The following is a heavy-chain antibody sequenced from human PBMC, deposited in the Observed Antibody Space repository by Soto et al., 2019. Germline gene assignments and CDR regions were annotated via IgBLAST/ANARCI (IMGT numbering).Heavy chain of an antibody. D-gene: IGHD3-10*01. CDR1: GGSFSGYQ. J-gene: IGHJ6*03. CDR2: INDSGNI. Sequence: QVQLQQWGAGLLKPSETLSLTCAVYGGSFSGYQWTWIRQTPGKGLEWIGKINDSGNINYNPSLKSRVTILVDTAKKEIALKRRSVTAADTAVYYCARGLILWFGELSRRGGYYYYMDVWGKGTTVTVSS. V-gene: IGHV4-34*01. CDR3: ARGLILWFGELSRRGGYYYYMDV.